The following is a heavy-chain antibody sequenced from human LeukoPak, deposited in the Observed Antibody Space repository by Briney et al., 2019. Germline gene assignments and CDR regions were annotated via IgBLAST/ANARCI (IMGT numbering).Heavy chain of an antibody. V-gene: IGHV4-39*01. CDR3: ARRVAVTDSGGFFDY. Sequence: SETLCLTCTVSGASTSSGSYYWGWIRQPPGKGLEWIGTVYYSGSTSHNPSLKSRVTISVDTSKNQFSLKLSSVTAADTAVYYCARRVAVTDSGGFFDYWGQGALVTVSS. CDR2: VYYSGST. D-gene: IGHD6-19*01. J-gene: IGHJ4*02. CDR1: GASTSSGSYY.